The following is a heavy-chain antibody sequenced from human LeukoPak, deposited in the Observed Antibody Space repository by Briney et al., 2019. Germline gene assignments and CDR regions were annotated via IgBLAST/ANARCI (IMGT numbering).Heavy chain of an antibody. V-gene: IGHV4-4*07. CDR2: TYTSGST. D-gene: IGHD2-15*01. CDR3: AREILLLSQDAFDI. J-gene: IGHJ3*02. Sequence: PSETLSLTCTVSGGSISSYYWSWIRQPAGKGLEWIGRTYTSGSTNYNPSLKSRVTMSVDTSKNRFSLKLSSVTAADTAVYYCAREILLLSQDAFDIWGQGTMVTVSS. CDR1: GGSISSYY.